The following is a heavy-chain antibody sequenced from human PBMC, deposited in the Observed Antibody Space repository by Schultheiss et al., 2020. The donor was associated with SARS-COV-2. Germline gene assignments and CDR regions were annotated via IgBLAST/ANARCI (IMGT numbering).Heavy chain of an antibody. CDR1: GFTFSNYG. CDR3: AKDRHYYYDSSGHDY. D-gene: IGHD3-22*01. V-gene: IGHV3-30*18. J-gene: IGHJ4*02. CDR2: MSFDEREK. Sequence: GESLKISCAASGFTFSNYGMHWVRQAPGKGPEWVAVMSFDEREKYYADSVKGRFTISRDNSKNTLYLQMNSLSAEDTAVYYCAKDRHYYYDSSGHDYWGQGTLVTVSS.